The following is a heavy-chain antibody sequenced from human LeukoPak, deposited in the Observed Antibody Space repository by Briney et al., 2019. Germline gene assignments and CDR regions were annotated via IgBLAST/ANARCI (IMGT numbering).Heavy chain of an antibody. Sequence: ASVKVSCKASGYTFTIYGISWVRQAPGQGLEWMGWIKDNNDKTNSAQKFQGRVSMTTDTSTSTAYMELRSLRFDDTAVYYCARGGYCMRGTCFSYPFDIWGQGTLVTVSS. CDR3: ARGGYCMRGTCFSYPFDI. CDR1: GYTFTIYG. J-gene: IGHJ3*02. D-gene: IGHD2-15*01. CDR2: IKDNNDKT. V-gene: IGHV1-18*01.